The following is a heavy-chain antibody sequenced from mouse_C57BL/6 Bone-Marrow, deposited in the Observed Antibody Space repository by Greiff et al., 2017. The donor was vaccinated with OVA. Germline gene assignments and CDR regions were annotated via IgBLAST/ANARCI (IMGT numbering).Heavy chain of an antibody. J-gene: IGHJ3*01. D-gene: IGHD1-1*01. Sequence: QVQLQQSGAELVRPGTSVKMSCKASGYTFTNYWIGWAKQRPGHGLEWIGDIYPGGGYTNYNEKFKGNATLTADKSSSTAYMQFSSLTSEDSAIYYCARSYYYGSSYGFAYWGQGTLVTVSA. CDR3: ARSYYYGSSYGFAY. V-gene: IGHV1-63*01. CDR1: GYTFTNYW. CDR2: IYPGGGYT.